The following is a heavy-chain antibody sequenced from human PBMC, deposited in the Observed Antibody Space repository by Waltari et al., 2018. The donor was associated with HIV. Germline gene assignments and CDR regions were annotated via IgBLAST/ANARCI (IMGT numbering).Heavy chain of an antibody. V-gene: IGHV3-74*01. Sequence: EVPLVESGGGLVQPGGSLRLSCAAPGLTVRCTWLPWVRQAPGKGLVWVSCINKDGSNTRYADSVKGRLTISRDNAKNTLYLQMNSLRAEDTAVYYCARGVGYGMDVWGQGTTVTVSS. CDR1: GLTVRCTW. D-gene: IGHD2-15*01. J-gene: IGHJ6*02. CDR3: ARGVGYGMDV. CDR2: INKDGSNT.